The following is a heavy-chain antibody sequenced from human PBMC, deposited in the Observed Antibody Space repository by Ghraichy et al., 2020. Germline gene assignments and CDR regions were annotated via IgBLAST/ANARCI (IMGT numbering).Heavy chain of an antibody. D-gene: IGHD2-2*01. CDR2: ISGSGGST. CDR1: GFTFSSYA. V-gene: IGHV3-23*01. CDR3: AKVLVPAATNYYYYGMDV. Sequence: GESLNISCAASGFTFSSYAMSWVRQAPGKGLEWVSAISGSGGSTYYADSVKGRFTISRDNSKNTLYLQMNSLRAEDTAVYYCAKVLVPAATNYYYYGMDVWGQGTTVTVSS. J-gene: IGHJ6*02.